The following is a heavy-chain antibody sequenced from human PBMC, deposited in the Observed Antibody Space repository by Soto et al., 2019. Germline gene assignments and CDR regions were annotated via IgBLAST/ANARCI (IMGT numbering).Heavy chain of an antibody. D-gene: IGHD1-7*01. CDR1: GFTFSSYD. CDR3: VRRVSGNYDY. Sequence: EVQLAESGGGMVQPGGSLRLSCVASGFTFSSYDMHWVRQAPGKGLEYVSSISSTGGTTYYANSVKGRFTISRDNSKNTLYLQMGSLRAEDMAVYYCVRRVSGNYDYWGQGTLVTVSS. CDR2: ISSTGGTT. V-gene: IGHV3-64*01. J-gene: IGHJ4*02.